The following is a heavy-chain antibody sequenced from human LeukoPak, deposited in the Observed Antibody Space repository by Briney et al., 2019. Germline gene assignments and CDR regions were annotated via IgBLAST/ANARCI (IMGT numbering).Heavy chain of an antibody. V-gene: IGHV4-30-4*01. CDR3: ARYKSGVYCSSTSCGAFDI. Sequence: SETLSLTCTVSGGSISSGDYYWSWIRQPPGKGLEWIGYIYYSGSTYYNPSLKSRVTISVDTSKNQFSLKLRSVNAADTAVYYCARYKSGVYCSSTSCGAFDIWGQGTMVTVSS. CDR2: IYYSGST. CDR1: GGSISSGDYY. D-gene: IGHD2-2*01. J-gene: IGHJ3*02.